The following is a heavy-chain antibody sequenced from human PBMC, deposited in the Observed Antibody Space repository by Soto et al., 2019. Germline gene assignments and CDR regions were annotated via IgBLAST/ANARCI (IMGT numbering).Heavy chain of an antibody. V-gene: IGHV4-59*01. J-gene: IGHJ5*02. D-gene: IGHD2-21*01. CDR3: ARTAAYLTGCFDL. CDR2: ISDSGNT. Sequence: PSETLSLTCNVSGGSISNYFWSWMRQPPGKGLEWIGYISDSGNTNYNPSLKSRVPISLDMSKNQFSLRLSSVTAADTAVYYCARTAAYLTGCFDLWAQGILVTV. CDR1: GGSISNYF.